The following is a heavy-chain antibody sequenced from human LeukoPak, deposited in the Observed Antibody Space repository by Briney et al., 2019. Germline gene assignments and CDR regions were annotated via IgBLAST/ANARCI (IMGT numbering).Heavy chain of an antibody. CDR2: IYYSGST. Sequence: SETLSLTCTVSGGSISSHYWSWIRQPPGKGLEWIGYIYYSGSTNYNPSLKSRVTISVDTSKNQFSLKLSSVTAADTAVYYCARDSEVGATVWFDPWGQGTLVTVSS. V-gene: IGHV4-59*11. J-gene: IGHJ5*02. CDR1: GGSISSHY. CDR3: ARDSEVGATVWFDP. D-gene: IGHD1-26*01.